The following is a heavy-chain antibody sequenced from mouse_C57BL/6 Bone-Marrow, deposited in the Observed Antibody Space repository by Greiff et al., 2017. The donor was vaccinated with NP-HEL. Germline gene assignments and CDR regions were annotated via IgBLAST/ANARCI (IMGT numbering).Heavy chain of an antibody. V-gene: IGHV3-6*01. CDR3: ARDGDGLGYFDV. J-gene: IGHJ1*03. D-gene: IGHD2-3*01. Sequence: EVQLQESGPGLVKPSQSLSLTCSVTGYSITSGYYWNWIRQFPGNKLEWMGYISYDGSNNYNPSLKNRISITRDTSKNQFFLKLNSVTTEDTATYYCARDGDGLGYFDVWGTGTTVTVSS. CDR2: ISYDGSN. CDR1: GYSITSGYY.